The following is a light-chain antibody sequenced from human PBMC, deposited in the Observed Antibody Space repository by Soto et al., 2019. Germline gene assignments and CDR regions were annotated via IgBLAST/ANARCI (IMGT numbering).Light chain of an antibody. J-gene: IGKJ1*01. Sequence: DIVVTQSPLSLPVTAGEPASIXXRSXQSLLHSNGNNYLDWYLQKPGKSPQXXIDLGSNRASGVPDRFSGSGAGTDFTLKISRVEAEDVGVYYCMQALQTPWTFGQGTKVDIK. V-gene: IGKV2-28*01. CDR2: LGS. CDR3: MQALQTPWT. CDR1: QSLLHSNGNNY.